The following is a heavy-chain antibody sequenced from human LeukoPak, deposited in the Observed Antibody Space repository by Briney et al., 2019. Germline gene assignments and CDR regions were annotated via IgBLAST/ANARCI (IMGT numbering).Heavy chain of an antibody. J-gene: IGHJ4*02. CDR1: GYTFTSYG. V-gene: IGHV1-18*01. CDR2: ISAYNGNT. Sequence: ASVKVSCKASGYTFTSYGISWVRQAPGQGLEWMGWISAYNGNTNYAQKLQGRVTMTTDTSTSTAYMELRSLRSDDTAVYYCAREWYYYDSSGYYSGYWGQGTLVTVSS. D-gene: IGHD3-22*01. CDR3: AREWYYYDSSGYYSGY.